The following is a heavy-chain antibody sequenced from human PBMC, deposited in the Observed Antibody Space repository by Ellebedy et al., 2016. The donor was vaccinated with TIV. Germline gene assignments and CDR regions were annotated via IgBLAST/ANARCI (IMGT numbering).Heavy chain of an antibody. CDR3: ARRKREGDYDYFGFDH. D-gene: IGHD5-12*01. CDR1: GFTFSGYW. CDR2: IKEDGTEK. J-gene: IGHJ4*02. Sequence: PGGSLRLSCAASGFTFSGYWMNWVRQAPGKGLERVANIKEDGTEKYYVDSVKGRVTISRDNAKNSLYLQMNSLRVEDTAVYFCARRKREGDYDYFGFDHWGQGTLVTVSS. V-gene: IGHV3-7*01.